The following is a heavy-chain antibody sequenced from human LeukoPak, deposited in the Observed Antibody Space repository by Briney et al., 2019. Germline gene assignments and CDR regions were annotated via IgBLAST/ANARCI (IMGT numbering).Heavy chain of an antibody. V-gene: IGHV1-69*13. Sequence: GASVKVSCKASGGTFSSYAISWVRQAPGQGLEWMGGIIPIFGTANYAQKFQGRVTITADESTSTAYMELSSLRSEDTAVYYCARGSLVRERCYYYYMDVWGKGTAVTISS. CDR3: ARGSLVRERCYYYYMDV. J-gene: IGHJ6*03. D-gene: IGHD3-10*01. CDR2: IIPIFGTA. CDR1: GGTFSSYA.